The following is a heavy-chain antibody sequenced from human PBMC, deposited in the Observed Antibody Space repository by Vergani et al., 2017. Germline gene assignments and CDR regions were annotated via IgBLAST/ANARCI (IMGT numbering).Heavy chain of an antibody. Sequence: QVQLVQSGAEVKKPGSSVKVSCKASGGTFSSYAISWVRQAPGQGLEWMGGIIPIFGTANYAQKFQGRVTITADESTSTAYMEPSSLRSEDTAVYYCARVGVGYCSGGSCPPDAFDIWGQGTMVTVSS. CDR2: IIPIFGTA. CDR1: GGTFSSYA. CDR3: ARVGVGYCSGGSCPPDAFDI. D-gene: IGHD2-15*01. V-gene: IGHV1-69*01. J-gene: IGHJ3*02.